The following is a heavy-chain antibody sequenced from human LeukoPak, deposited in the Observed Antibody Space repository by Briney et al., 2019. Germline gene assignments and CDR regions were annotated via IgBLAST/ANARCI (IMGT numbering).Heavy chain of an antibody. D-gene: IGHD4-17*01. CDR1: GFTFSSYW. V-gene: IGHV3-74*01. CDR2: IDSDETTT. J-gene: IGHJ4*02. CDR3: ARAGPYYGDPFDY. Sequence: PGGSLRLSCAASGFTFSSYWMHWVRQAPGTGLVWASRIDSDETTTTYADSVKGRFTISRDNAKNTLYLQMNSLRAEDTAVYYCARAGPYYGDPFDYWGQGTLVTVSS.